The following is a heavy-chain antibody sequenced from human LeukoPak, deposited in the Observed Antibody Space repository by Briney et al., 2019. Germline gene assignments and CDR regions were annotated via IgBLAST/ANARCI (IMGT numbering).Heavy chain of an antibody. D-gene: IGHD2/OR15-2a*01. V-gene: IGHV3-11*04. CDR3: ATDPRLLSF. Sequence: KTGGSLRLSCAASGFTFSDYYMSWIRQAPGKGLESVSYISTNGNYINYADSVKGRFTISRDNAKKSVYLQMNSLRDEDTAVYYCATDPRLLSFWGKGTTVTVSS. CDR1: GFTFSDYY. CDR2: ISTNGNYI. J-gene: IGHJ6*04.